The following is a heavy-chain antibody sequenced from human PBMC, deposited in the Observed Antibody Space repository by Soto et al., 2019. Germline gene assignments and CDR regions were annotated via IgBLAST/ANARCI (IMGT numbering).Heavy chain of an antibody. J-gene: IGHJ6*02. Sequence: GSLKISCKGSAYIFNSYWIGLVRQIPGKGLEWMGIIYPGDSDTRYSPSFQGQVTISADKSISTAYLQWSSLKASDTAMYYCASYSSSSGYYGMDVWGQGTTVTVSS. V-gene: IGHV5-51*01. CDR3: ASYSSSSGYYGMDV. CDR1: AYIFNSYW. CDR2: IYPGDSDT. D-gene: IGHD6-6*01.